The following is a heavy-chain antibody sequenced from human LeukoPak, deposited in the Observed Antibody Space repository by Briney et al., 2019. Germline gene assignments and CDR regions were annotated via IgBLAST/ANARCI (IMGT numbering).Heavy chain of an antibody. Sequence: ASVKVSCKASGYTFTSYGISWVRQAPGQGLEWMGWISAYNGNTNYAQKLPGRVTMTTDTSTSTAYMELRSLGSDDTAVYYCARDIRVEYYYDSSGYYGYWGQGTLVTVSS. J-gene: IGHJ4*02. D-gene: IGHD3-22*01. CDR1: GYTFTSYG. V-gene: IGHV1-18*01. CDR2: ISAYNGNT. CDR3: ARDIRVEYYYDSSGYYGY.